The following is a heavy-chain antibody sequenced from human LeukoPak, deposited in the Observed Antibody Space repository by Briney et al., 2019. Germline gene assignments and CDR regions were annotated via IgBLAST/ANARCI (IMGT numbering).Heavy chain of an antibody. D-gene: IGHD2-2*01. J-gene: IGHJ4*02. CDR3: ARGVVPAAMRFEY. V-gene: IGHV1-69*05. CDR2: IIPIFGTA. Sequence: SVKVSCKASGGTFSSYAISWVRQAPGQGLEWMGGIIPIFGTANYAQKFQGRVTITTDESTSTAYMELSSLRSEDTAVYYCARGVVPAAMRFEYWGQGTLVTVSS. CDR1: GGTFSSYA.